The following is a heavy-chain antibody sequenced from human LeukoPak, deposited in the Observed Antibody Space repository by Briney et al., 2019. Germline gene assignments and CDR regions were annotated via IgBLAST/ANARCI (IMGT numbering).Heavy chain of an antibody. V-gene: IGHV6-1*01. CDR2: TYYRSKWNY. J-gene: IGHJ3*02. Sequence: SQTLSLTCAISGDSVSSNSVAWNWIRQSPSRGLEWLGRTYYRSKWNYNYAVSVRSRVTINPDTSKNQFSLHLNSVTPEDTAVYYCARLLYSYGLTDVFDIWGQGTMVTVSS. CDR3: ARLLYSYGLTDVFDI. CDR1: GDSVSSNSVA. D-gene: IGHD5-18*01.